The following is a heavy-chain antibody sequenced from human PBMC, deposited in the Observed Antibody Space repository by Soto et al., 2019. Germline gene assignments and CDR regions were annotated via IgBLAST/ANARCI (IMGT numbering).Heavy chain of an antibody. J-gene: IGHJ4*02. V-gene: IGHV1-18*04. CDR2: ISPGKGNT. D-gene: IGHD3-10*01. Sequence: GASVKVSCKASGYNYMHYGVNWVRQAPGQELEWMGWISPGKGNTNYAQSFQGRATMTTETSTSTAYMELRSLTSDYTAVYYCARDLDPSGSYYTDYWGPGTLVTVSS. CDR1: GYNYMHYG. CDR3: ARDLDPSGSYYTDY.